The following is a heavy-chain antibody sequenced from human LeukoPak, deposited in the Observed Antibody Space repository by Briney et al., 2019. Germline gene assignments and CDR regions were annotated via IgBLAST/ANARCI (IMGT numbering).Heavy chain of an antibody. CDR2: VNAGNGDT. CDR1: GYSFTSYA. J-gene: IGHJ4*02. Sequence: ASVKVSCKASGYSFTSYAMHWVHQVPGQRLEWMGWVNAGNGDTKYSQKFQGRVTITRDTSASTAYMKLSSLRSEDTAMYYCTTESIEVAGIGNYWGQGTLVTVSS. D-gene: IGHD6-19*01. V-gene: IGHV1-3*01. CDR3: TTESIEVAGIGNY.